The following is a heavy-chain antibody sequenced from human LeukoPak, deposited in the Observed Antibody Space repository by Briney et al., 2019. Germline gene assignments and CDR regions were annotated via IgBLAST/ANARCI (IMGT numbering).Heavy chain of an antibody. Sequence: GGSLRLSCAASGFTFSEYWMSWVRQAPGKGLEWVATIKQDGSEKYYVDSVKGRFTISRDNAKNTLYLQMNSLRAEDTAVYYCAHGSMYQLDYWGQGTLVTVSS. D-gene: IGHD2-2*01. V-gene: IGHV3-7*03. CDR3: AHGSMYQLDY. J-gene: IGHJ4*02. CDR2: IKQDGSEK. CDR1: GFTFSEYW.